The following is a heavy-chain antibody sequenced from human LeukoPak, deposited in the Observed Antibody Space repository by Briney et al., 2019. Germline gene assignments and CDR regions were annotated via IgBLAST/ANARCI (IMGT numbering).Heavy chain of an antibody. V-gene: IGHV3-48*04. D-gene: IGHD6-19*01. CDR2: ISSSSTTI. J-gene: IGHJ4*02. CDR3: AGGGSSGLFDY. CDR1: GFTFSSYS. Sequence: PGGSLRLSCAASGFTFSSYSMNWVRQAPGKGLEWVSYISSSSTTIYYADSVKGRFTISRDNAKNSLYLQMNSLRAEDTAVYYCAGGGSSGLFDYWGQGTLVTVSS.